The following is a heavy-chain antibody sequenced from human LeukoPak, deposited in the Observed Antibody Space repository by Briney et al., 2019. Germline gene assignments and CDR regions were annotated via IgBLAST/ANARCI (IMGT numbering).Heavy chain of an antibody. Sequence: GGSLRLSFPASGLTFIKEPMSGLGQPHGRGLDGVGVISGSGISTYYADSVKGRFTISRDKSKNTLYLQMNSLRAEDTAVYYCAKSKFATSGYDGSLDCWGQGTLVTVSS. J-gene: IGHJ4*02. V-gene: IGHV3-23*01. CDR1: GLTFIKEP. CDR2: ISGSGIST. CDR3: AKSKFATSGYDGSLDC. D-gene: IGHD5-12*01.